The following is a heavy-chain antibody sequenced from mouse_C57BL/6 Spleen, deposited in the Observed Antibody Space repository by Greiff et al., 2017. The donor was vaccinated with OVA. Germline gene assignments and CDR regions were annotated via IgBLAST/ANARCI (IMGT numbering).Heavy chain of an antibody. D-gene: IGHD2-2*01. Sequence: QVQLKQSGPELVKPGASVKISCKASGYAFSSSWMNWVKQRPGKGLEWIGRIYPGDGDTNYNGKFKGKATLTADKSSSTAYMQLSSLTSEDSAVYFCAGMVTYYFDYWGQGTTLTVSS. CDR3: AGMVTYYFDY. V-gene: IGHV1-82*01. CDR2: IYPGDGDT. CDR1: GYAFSSSW. J-gene: IGHJ2*01.